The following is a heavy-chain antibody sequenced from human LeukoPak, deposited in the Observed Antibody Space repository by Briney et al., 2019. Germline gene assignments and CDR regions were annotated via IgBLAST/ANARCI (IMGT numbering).Heavy chain of an antibody. D-gene: IGHD1-26*01. V-gene: IGHV1-8*01. CDR3: ARVKWRNDAFDI. CDR2: MNPNSGNT. J-gene: IGHJ3*02. Sequence: ASVKVSCQASGYTFTSYDINWVRQATGQGLAWMGWMNPNSGNTGYAQKFQGRVTMTRNTSISTAYMELSSLRSEDTAVYYCARVKWRNDAFDIWGQGTMVTVSS. CDR1: GYTFTSYD.